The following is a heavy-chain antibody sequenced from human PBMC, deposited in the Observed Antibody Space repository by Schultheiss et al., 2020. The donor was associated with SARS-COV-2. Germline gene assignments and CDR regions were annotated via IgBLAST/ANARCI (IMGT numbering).Heavy chain of an antibody. V-gene: IGHV4-61*08. CDR1: GGPISGGGYN. CDR2: IYYSGST. Sequence: SETLSLTCTVSGGPISGGGYNWGWVRQPPGKGPEWIGDIYYSGSTNYNPSLKSRVTISVDTSKNQFSLKLTSVTAADTAVYYCAIGYRNGSDFDYWGQGTLVTVSS. CDR3: AIGYRNGSDFDY. D-gene: IGHD5-18*01. J-gene: IGHJ4*02.